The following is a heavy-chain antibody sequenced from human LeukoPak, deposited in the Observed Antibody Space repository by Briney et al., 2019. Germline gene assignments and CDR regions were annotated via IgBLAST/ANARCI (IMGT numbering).Heavy chain of an antibody. CDR3: AKVPIAALYYFDY. J-gene: IGHJ4*02. D-gene: IGHD6-13*01. CDR2: IYSGGST. V-gene: IGHV3-53*01. CDR1: GFTVSSNY. Sequence: PGGSLRLSCAASGFTVSSNYMSWIRQAPGKGLEWVSVIYSGGSTYYADSVKGRFTISRDNSKNTLYLQMNSLRAEDTAVYYCAKVPIAALYYFDYWGQGTLVTVSP.